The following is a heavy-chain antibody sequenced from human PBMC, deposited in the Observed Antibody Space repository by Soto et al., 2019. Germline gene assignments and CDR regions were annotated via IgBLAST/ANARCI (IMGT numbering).Heavy chain of an antibody. CDR2: IYYSGST. Sequence: SETLSLTCTVSGGSISSYYWSWIRQPPGKGLEWIGYIYYSGSTNYNPSLKSRVTISVDTSKNQFSLKLSSVTAADTAVYYCARQGYDILTGYYNPHYYYYGMDVWGQGTTVTVSS. CDR3: ARQGYDILTGYYNPHYYYYGMDV. CDR1: GGSISSYY. J-gene: IGHJ6*02. V-gene: IGHV4-59*08. D-gene: IGHD3-9*01.